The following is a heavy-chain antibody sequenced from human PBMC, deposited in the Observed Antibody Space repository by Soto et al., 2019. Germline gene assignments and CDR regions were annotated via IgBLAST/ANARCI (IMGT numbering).Heavy chain of an antibody. CDR1: GFTFSSYN. D-gene: IGHD5-12*01. V-gene: IGHV3-21*01. J-gene: IGHJ4*02. Sequence: PGGSLRLSCAASGFTFSSYNMNWVRQAPGKGLKWVSSISSSSSYIYYPGSVQGRFTISRENAKNSLYLQMNSLRAGDTAVYYCARVLHGYSGFEDYFDYWGQGALVTVSS. CDR3: ARVLHGYSGFEDYFDY. CDR2: ISSSSSYI.